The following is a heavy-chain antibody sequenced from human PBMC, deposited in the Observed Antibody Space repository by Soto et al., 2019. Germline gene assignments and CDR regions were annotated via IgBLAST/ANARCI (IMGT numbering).Heavy chain of an antibody. CDR2: LLPILCIA. J-gene: IGHJ3*02. CDR3: ARPGDGYSDAFDI. Sequence: SVKVSCKASGATFSSYTLSWVRPAPGQGLEWMVRLLPILCIAIYAQKFQGIVTITAEKSTSTAYMEMSSLRSEDSSVYFCARPGDGYSDAFDIWGQGTMVTVSS. D-gene: IGHD5-12*01. CDR1: GATFSSYT. V-gene: IGHV1-69*02.